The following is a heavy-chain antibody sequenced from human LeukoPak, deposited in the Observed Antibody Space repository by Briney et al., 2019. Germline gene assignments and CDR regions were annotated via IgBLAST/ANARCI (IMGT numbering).Heavy chain of an antibody. J-gene: IGHJ4*02. V-gene: IGHV3-11*06. CDR2: ISGSSSHT. CDR1: GFSFSDYY. CDR3: ARFELDSGGYATNFDS. Sequence: GGSLRLSCVVSGFSFSDYYMNWIRQTPGKGLEWLSYISGSSSHTLYADSVKGRFTISRDNAKNSLYLQMNSLRAEGTAVYYCARFELDSGGYATNFDSWGQGTLVTVSP. D-gene: IGHD3-22*01.